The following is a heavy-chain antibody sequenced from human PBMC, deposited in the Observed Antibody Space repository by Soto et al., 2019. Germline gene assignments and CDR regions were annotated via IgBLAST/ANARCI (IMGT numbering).Heavy chain of an antibody. CDR1: GGTFSSYA. J-gene: IGHJ5*02. Sequence: GDSGKVDCKAAGGTFSSYAISWVRQAPGQGLEWMGGIIPIFGTANYAQKFQGRVTITADKSTSTAYMELSSLRSEDTAVYYCARGPRSIAAAHNWFDPWGQGTLVTVS. D-gene: IGHD6-13*01. CDR2: IIPIFGTA. V-gene: IGHV1-69*06. CDR3: ARGPRSIAAAHNWFDP.